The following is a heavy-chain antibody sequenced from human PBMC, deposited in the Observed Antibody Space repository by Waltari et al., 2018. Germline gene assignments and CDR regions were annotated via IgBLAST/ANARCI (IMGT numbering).Heavy chain of an antibody. CDR3: ARSSVGATSLDY. D-gene: IGHD1-26*01. CDR1: GYSLTSYE. V-gene: IGHV5-51*01. Sequence: VQLGQSGAEVKKPGGSRKISCKGSGYSLTSYENDWVRQMPGKGLEWMGIIYPGDSDTRYSPSFQGQVTISADKSISTAYLQWSSLKASDTAMYYCARSSVGATSLDYWGQGTLVTVSS. J-gene: IGHJ4*02. CDR2: IYPGDSDT.